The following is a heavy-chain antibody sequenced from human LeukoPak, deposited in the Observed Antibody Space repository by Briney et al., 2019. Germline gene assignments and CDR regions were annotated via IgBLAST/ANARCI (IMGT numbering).Heavy chain of an antibody. D-gene: IGHD2-2*01. Sequence: PSETLSLTCAVYGGSFSGYYWSWIRQPPGKGLEWIGEINHSGSTNYNPSLKSRVTISVDTSKNQFSLKLSSVTAADTAVYYCARGGNIVVVPAARPFDYWGQGTLVTVSS. V-gene: IGHV4-34*01. CDR2: INHSGST. CDR1: GGSFSGYY. J-gene: IGHJ4*02. CDR3: ARGGNIVVVPAARPFDY.